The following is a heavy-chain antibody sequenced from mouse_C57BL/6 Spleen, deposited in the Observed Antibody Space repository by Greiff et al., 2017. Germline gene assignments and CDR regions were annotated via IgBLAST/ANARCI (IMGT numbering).Heavy chain of an antibody. Sequence: VQLQQSVAELVRPGASVKLSCTASGFNIKNTYMHGVKQRPEQGLEWIGRIDPANGNTKYAPKFQGKATITADTSSNTAYLQLSSLTSEDTAIYYCARYYYFDYWGQGTTLTVSS. V-gene: IGHV14-3*01. J-gene: IGHJ2*01. CDR3: ARYYYFDY. CDR2: IDPANGNT. CDR1: GFNIKNTY.